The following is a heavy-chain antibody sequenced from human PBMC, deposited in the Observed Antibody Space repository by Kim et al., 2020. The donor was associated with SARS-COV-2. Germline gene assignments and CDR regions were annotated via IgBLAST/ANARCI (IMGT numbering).Heavy chain of an antibody. CDR1: GDSINSYY. CDR2: AYYSGTP. Sequence: SETLSLTCTVSGDSINSYYWSWIRQPPGKGLEWIGYAYYSGTPNYNPSLKSRVTISVDRSKNQFSLELNFVTAADTAVYYCARDPGPGADYWGQGTLVTV. D-gene: IGHD3-10*01. J-gene: IGHJ4*02. V-gene: IGHV4-59*12. CDR3: ARDPGPGADY.